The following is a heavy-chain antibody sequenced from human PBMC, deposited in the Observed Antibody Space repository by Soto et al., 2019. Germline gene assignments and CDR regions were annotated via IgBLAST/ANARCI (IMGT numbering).Heavy chain of an antibody. CDR3: ARGLEAGYYFAY. CDR1: GFNFSSYA. D-gene: IGHD3-22*01. V-gene: IGHV3-23*01. Sequence: EVQLLESGGRLIQPGGSLRLSCAASGFNFSSYAMSWIRQAPGKGPEWVAGITTSGDRSGYADSVKGRFTVSRDNSQNTMSLQLNSLRGDDTAIYYCARGLEAGYYFAYWGQGTVVTVSS. J-gene: IGHJ4*02. CDR2: ITTSGDRS.